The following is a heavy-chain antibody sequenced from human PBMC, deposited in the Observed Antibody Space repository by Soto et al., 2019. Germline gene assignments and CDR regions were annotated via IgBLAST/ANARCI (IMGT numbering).Heavy chain of an antibody. Sequence: PGGSLRLSCAASGFTFSDYYMSWIRQAPGKGLEWVSYISSSGSTIYYADSVKGRFTISRDNAKNSLYLQMNRLRAEDTAVYYCARDSRRYNWNAEFDYWGQGTLVTVSS. V-gene: IGHV3-11*01. CDR2: ISSSGSTI. D-gene: IGHD1-20*01. CDR1: GFTFSDYY. J-gene: IGHJ4*02. CDR3: ARDSRRYNWNAEFDY.